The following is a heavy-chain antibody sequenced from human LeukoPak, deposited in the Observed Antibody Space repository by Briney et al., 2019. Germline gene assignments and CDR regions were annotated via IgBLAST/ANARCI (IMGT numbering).Heavy chain of an antibody. CDR1: GFSFSNYA. J-gene: IGHJ4*02. CDR2: ITNSGDDA. D-gene: IGHD2-15*01. Sequence: GGSLRLSCAASGFSFSNYAMSWVRQAPGEGLEWVSVITNSGDDAHHADSVKGRFTVSRDNSKNTLYLQMRSLRVDDTAVYYCAKGSLPWCSGARCSPLDYWAREPWSPSPQ. CDR3: AKGSLPWCSGARCSPLDY. V-gene: IGHV3-23*01.